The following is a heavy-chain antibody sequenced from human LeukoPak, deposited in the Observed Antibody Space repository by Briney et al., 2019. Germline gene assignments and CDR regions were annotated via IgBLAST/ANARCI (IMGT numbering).Heavy chain of an antibody. J-gene: IGHJ4*02. CDR3: ARGVLTYYYDSSGYYDY. CDR2: ITYDGYYK. V-gene: IGHV3-30*03. CDR1: GFTFTSYG. D-gene: IGHD3-22*01. Sequence: GGSLRLSCAASGFTFTSYGMHWVRQAPGKGLEWVALITYDGYYKYYSDSVKGRFTISRDNSKNTLYRQMGSLRAEDMAVYYCARGVLTYYYDSSGYYDYWGQGTLVTVSS.